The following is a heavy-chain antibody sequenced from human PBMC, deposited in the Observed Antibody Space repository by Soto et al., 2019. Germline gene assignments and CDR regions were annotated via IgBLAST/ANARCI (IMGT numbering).Heavy chain of an antibody. Sequence: QLQLQESGPELVKPSETLSLTCTVSGRSVSSSSFYWAWVCLPPWKGLEWIGSVYYSGSSYYTPSPENRVTISVDKSKNQFPLKLMSLSAADTAVYYCGGLEGLATIAYYFDDWGQAALLTVSS. D-gene: IGHD3-9*01. CDR1: GRSVSSSSFY. CDR2: VYYSGSS. J-gene: IGHJ4*02. CDR3: GGLEGLATIAYYFDD. V-gene: IGHV4-39*01.